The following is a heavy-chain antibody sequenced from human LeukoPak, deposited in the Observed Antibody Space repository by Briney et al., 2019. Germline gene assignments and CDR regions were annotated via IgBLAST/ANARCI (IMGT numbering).Heavy chain of an antibody. V-gene: IGHV1-69*05. CDR2: IIPIFGTA. CDR3: ARGLDGDFDR. Sequence: SVKVSCKASGGTFSSYAISWVRQAPGQGLEWMGRIIPIFGTANYAQKFQGRVTITTDESTSTAYMELSSLRSEDTAVCYCARGLDGDFDRWGQGTLVTVSS. D-gene: IGHD2-8*01. J-gene: IGHJ4*02. CDR1: GGTFSSYA.